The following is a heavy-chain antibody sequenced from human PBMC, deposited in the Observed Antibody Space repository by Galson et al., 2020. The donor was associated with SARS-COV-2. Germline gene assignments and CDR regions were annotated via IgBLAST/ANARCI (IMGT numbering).Heavy chain of an antibody. Sequence: ASVKVSCKASGYTFTGYYMHWVRQAPGQGLEWMGWINPNSGGTNYAQKFQGRVTMTRDTSISTAYMELSRLRSDDTAVYYCARSKSSGWYGVMGDYWGQGTLVTVSS. V-gene: IGHV1-2*02. CDR1: GYTFTGYY. CDR3: ARSKSSGWYGVMGDY. J-gene: IGHJ4*02. CDR2: INPNSGGT. D-gene: IGHD6-19*01.